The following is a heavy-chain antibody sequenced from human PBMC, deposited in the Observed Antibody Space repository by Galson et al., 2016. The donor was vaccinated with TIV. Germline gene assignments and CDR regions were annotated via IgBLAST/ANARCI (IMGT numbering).Heavy chain of an antibody. J-gene: IGHJ4*02. CDR2: ISSDGNNE. CDR1: GFTFSSYS. CDR3: VREGPDGYNPYFDY. D-gene: IGHD5-24*01. Sequence: LRLSCAASGFTFSSYSIHWVRQAPGKGLEWVAVISSDGNNEYYAGSVKGRFTISRDNSENTLYLRLNNLRPEDTAVYYCVREGPDGYNPYFDYWGQGTLVTVSS. V-gene: IGHV3-30*04.